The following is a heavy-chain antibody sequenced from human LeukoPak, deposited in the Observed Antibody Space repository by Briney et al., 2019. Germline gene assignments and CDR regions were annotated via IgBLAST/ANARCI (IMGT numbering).Heavy chain of an antibody. CDR2: IKQDGSEK. CDR3: AGGSGWLVDH. D-gene: IGHD6-19*01. CDR1: EFTFSNYW. J-gene: IGHJ4*02. Sequence: GGSLRLSCVASEFTFSNYWMNWVRQAPGKGLEWVANIKQDGSEKYCVDSVKGRFTISRDNAKNSLYLEMNSLRAEDTAVYYCAGGSGWLVDHWGQGTQVTVSS. V-gene: IGHV3-7*03.